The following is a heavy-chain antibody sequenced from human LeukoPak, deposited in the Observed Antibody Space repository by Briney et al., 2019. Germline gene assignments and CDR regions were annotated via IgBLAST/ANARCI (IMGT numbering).Heavy chain of an antibody. V-gene: IGHV1-18*01. J-gene: IGHJ4*02. Sequence: AAVKVSCKASGYIFTSYCISWVRQAPGQGLEGMGWISACNGNINCAQNIHSIVTMATDTSTRTDYMELRSLRSNDTAAEYCARAVSLMYYDIVTGWAKREFDGWGQGTLVTVSS. CDR3: ARAVSLMYYDIVTGWAKREFDG. CDR1: GYIFTSYC. CDR2: ISACNGNI. D-gene: IGHD3-9*01.